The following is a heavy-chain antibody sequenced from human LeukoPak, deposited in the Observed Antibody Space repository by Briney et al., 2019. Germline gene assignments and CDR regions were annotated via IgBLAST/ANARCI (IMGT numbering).Heavy chain of an antibody. D-gene: IGHD4-17*01. Sequence: GGSLRLSCAASGFTFSNYWMHWVRQAPGKGLEWVAVIWYDGSNKYYADSVKGRFTISRDNSKNTLYLQMNSLRAEDTAVYYCARDRGTVNYFDYWGQGTLVTVSS. CDR2: IWYDGSNK. V-gene: IGHV3-33*08. J-gene: IGHJ4*02. CDR1: GFTFSNYW. CDR3: ARDRGTVNYFDY.